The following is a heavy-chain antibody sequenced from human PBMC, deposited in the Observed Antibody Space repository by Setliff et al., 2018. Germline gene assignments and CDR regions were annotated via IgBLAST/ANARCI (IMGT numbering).Heavy chain of an antibody. CDR3: ASRTTGPGGWFDY. CDR2: IYYTGTT. J-gene: IGHJ5*01. CDR1: GGSVSSTSYY. Sequence: SETLSLTCTVSGGSVSSTSYYWGWIRQPPGKGLEWIGTIYYTGTTYYSPSLKSRVTISVDTSENQFSLRLTSVTAADTAIYYCASRTTGPGGWFDYWGQGALVTVSS. D-gene: IGHD1-1*01. V-gene: IGHV4-39*01.